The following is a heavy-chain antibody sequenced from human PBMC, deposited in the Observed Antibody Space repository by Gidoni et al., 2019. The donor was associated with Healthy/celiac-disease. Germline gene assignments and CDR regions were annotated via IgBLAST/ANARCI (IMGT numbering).Heavy chain of an antibody. J-gene: IGHJ6*02. CDR1: GGSISSSSYY. V-gene: IGHV4-39*01. Sequence: QLQLQASGPGLVKPSATLSLTCTVSGGSISSSSYYWGWIRQPPGKGLEWIGSIYYSGSTYYNPTLKSRVNISGDTSKNQFSLKLSSVTAADTAVYYCALQRVPAAIPYYYGMDVWGQGTTVTVSS. CDR2: IYYSGST. CDR3: ALQRVPAAIPYYYGMDV. D-gene: IGHD2-2*01.